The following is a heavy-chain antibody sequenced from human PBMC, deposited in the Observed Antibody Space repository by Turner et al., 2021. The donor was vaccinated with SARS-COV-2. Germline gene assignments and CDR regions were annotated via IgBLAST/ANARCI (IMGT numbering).Heavy chain of an antibody. V-gene: IGHV3-21*01. CDR1: GFTFNSYS. D-gene: IGHD4-17*01. CDR3: ARGLGSKTTVVTPFGY. CDR2: ISSSGSYI. J-gene: IGHJ4*02. Sequence: EVQLVESGGGLVKPGGSLRLSCAASGFTFNSYSMNWVRQAPGKGLEWVSFISSSGSYIYYADSVKGRFTISRDNAKNSLYLQMNSLRAEDTAVYYCARGLGSKTTVVTPFGYWGQGTLVTVSS.